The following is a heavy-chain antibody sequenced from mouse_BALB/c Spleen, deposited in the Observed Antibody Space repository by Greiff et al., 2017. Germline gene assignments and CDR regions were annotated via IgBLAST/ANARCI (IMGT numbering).Heavy chain of an antibody. CDR1: GFSLSTSGMG. CDR2: IYWDDDK. V-gene: IGHV8-12*01. CDR3: ARRAVYYYGSSYGDAMDY. Sequence: VKLVESGPGILQPSQTLSLTCSFSGFSLSTSGMGVSWIRQPSGKGLEWLAHIYWDDDKRYNPSLKSRLTISKDTSSNQVFLKITSVDTADTATYYCARRAVYYYGSSYGDAMDYWGQGTSVTVSS. J-gene: IGHJ4*01. D-gene: IGHD1-1*01.